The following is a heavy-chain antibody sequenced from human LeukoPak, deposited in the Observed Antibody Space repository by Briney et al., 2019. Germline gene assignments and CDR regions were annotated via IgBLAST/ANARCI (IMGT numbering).Heavy chain of an antibody. D-gene: IGHD6-19*01. CDR3: AKDREYSSGWYGYFDY. J-gene: IGHJ4*02. CDR2: ISGSGGST. Sequence: GGSPRLSCAASGFTFSSYAMSWVRQAPGKGLEWVSAISGSGGSTYYADSVKGRFTISRDNSKNTLYLQMNSLRAEDTAVYYCAKDREYSSGWYGYFDYWGQGTLVTVSS. CDR1: GFTFSSYA. V-gene: IGHV3-23*01.